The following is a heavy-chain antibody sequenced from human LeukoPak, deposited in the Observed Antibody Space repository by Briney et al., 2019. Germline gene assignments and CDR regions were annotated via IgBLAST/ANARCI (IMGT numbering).Heavy chain of an antibody. CDR1: GGTFRSHT. CDR2: IIPLFDTT. V-gene: IGHV1-69*05. Sequence: SVKVSCKVSGGTFRSHTFIWVRQAPGQGLEWMGGIIPLFDTTNYAEKFQGRVTITTDESTTTAYMELSSLGSEDTAVYYRARGKTDYGVNYRGFSDYYYMDVWGKGTTVTVSS. J-gene: IGHJ6*03. D-gene: IGHD4-23*01. CDR3: ARGKTDYGVNYRGFSDYYYMDV.